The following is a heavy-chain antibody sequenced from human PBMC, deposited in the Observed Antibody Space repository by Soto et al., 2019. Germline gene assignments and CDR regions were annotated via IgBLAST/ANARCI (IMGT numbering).Heavy chain of an antibody. D-gene: IGHD6-19*01. CDR3: ARQNPYSSGSYYFDF. Sequence: SETLSLTCTGSGGSISIGAYYWSWIRQHPGKGLEWIGYIYYNGSPYYNPSLGGRVTISVDPSNSQFSLELRSVTAADTAVYYCARQNPYSSGSYYFDFWGPGTMVTVSS. CDR1: GGSISIGAYY. J-gene: IGHJ4*02. CDR2: IYYNGSP. V-gene: IGHV4-31*03.